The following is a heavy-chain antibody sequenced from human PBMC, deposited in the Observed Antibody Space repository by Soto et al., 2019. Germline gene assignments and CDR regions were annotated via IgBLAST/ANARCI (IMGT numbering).Heavy chain of an antibody. CDR3: ERADRSTKDFYYYYYYMDV. D-gene: IGHD2-2*01. J-gene: IGHJ6*03. V-gene: IGHV4-59*01. Sequence: SETLSLTCTVSGGSISSYYWSWIRQPPGKGLEWIGYIYYSGSTNYNPSLKSRVTISVDTSKNQFSLKLSSVTAADTAVYYCERADRSTKDFYYYYYYMDVWGKGTTVTVSS. CDR1: GGSISSYY. CDR2: IYYSGST.